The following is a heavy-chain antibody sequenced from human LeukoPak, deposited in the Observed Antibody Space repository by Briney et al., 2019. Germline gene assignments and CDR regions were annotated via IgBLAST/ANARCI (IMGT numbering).Heavy chain of an antibody. J-gene: IGHJ4*02. Sequence: GGSLRLSCTASGFPLSSYSINWVRQAPGKGLEWISSISSSSSNIYYLDSVQGRLTVSRDNERNSLFLQIDSPRAEDTAVYYCVRVKGTYFDYWGQGSLVTVSS. CDR3: VRVKGTYFDY. V-gene: IGHV3-48*01. D-gene: IGHD1-1*01. CDR2: ISSSSSNI. CDR1: GFPLSSYS.